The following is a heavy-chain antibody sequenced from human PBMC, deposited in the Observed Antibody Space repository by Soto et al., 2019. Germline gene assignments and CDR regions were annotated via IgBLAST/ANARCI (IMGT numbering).Heavy chain of an antibody. Sequence: QIQLVQSGAEVKKAGASVKVSCKASGYTFTNYGISWVRQALGQGLEWMGWISAYNDNTNYAQKFQGRVTLIPDTSTRTAYMGLRSLTSGDTAVYYCAREGYYYGSGSYSPPRYYGMDVWGQGTTVTVFS. V-gene: IGHV1-18*01. CDR2: ISAYNDNT. CDR1: GYTFTNYG. CDR3: AREGYYYGSGSYSPPRYYGMDV. J-gene: IGHJ6*02. D-gene: IGHD3-10*01.